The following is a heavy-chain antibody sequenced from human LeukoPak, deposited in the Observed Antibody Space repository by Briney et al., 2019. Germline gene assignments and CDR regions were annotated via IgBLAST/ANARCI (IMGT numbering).Heavy chain of an antibody. Sequence: GGSLRLSCAASGFSFSTFAMSWVRQAPGKGLEWVSGIIENGYDKYYADSVKGRFTISRDNSKNTLYLQMNSLRADDTAVYYCARDYVTPGITGTTSPLDYWGQGILVSVSS. CDR1: GFSFSTFA. CDR2: IIENGYDK. D-gene: IGHD1-7*01. J-gene: IGHJ4*02. V-gene: IGHV3-23*01. CDR3: ARDYVTPGITGTTSPLDY.